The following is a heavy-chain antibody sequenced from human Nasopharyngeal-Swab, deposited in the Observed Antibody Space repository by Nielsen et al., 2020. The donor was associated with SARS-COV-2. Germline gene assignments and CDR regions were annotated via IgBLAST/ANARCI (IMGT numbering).Heavy chain of an antibody. CDR1: GGTFSSYA. CDR2: IIPMFGTA. V-gene: IGHV1-69*06. D-gene: IGHD6-13*01. Sequence: SSVKVSCKASGGTFSSYAISWVRQAPGQGLDWIGGIIPMFGTANYAQKFQGRVTITADKSTSTAYMELSSLRSEDTAVYYCARNRGDSSSWYVYYYGMDVWGQGTTVTVSS. J-gene: IGHJ6*02. CDR3: ARNRGDSSSWYVYYYGMDV.